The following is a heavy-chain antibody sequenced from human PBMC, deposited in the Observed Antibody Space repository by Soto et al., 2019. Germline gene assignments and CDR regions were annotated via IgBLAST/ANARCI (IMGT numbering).Heavy chain of an antibody. Sequence: HPGGSLRLSCSASGFTFSSYAMHWVRQAPGKGLEYVSAISSNGGSTYYADSVKGRFTISRDNSKNTLYLQMSSLRAEDTAVYYCVKERYSGSCYPWFDPWGQGTLVTVSS. CDR3: VKERYSGSCYPWFDP. CDR2: ISSNGGST. J-gene: IGHJ5*02. V-gene: IGHV3-64D*06. D-gene: IGHD1-26*01. CDR1: GFTFSSYA.